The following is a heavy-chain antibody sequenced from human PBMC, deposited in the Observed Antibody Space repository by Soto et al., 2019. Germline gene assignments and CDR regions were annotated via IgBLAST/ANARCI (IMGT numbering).Heavy chain of an antibody. V-gene: IGHV4-59*01. CDR2: IYYSGST. Sequence: SETLSLTCTVSGGSISSYYWSWIRQPPGKGLEWIGYIYYSGSTNYNPSLKSRVTISVDTSKNQFSLKLSSVTAADTAVYYCARDRNYDILTGDTDGPHLYYYYYGMDVWGQGTTVTVSS. CDR1: GGSISSYY. D-gene: IGHD3-9*01. CDR3: ARDRNYDILTGDTDGPHLYYYYYGMDV. J-gene: IGHJ6*02.